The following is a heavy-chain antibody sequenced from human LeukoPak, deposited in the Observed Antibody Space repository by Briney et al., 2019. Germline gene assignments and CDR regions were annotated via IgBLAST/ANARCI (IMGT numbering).Heavy chain of an antibody. V-gene: IGHV3-33*01. CDR1: GFTFRNYG. Sequence: GRSLRLSCAASGFTFRNYGMHWVRQAPGKGLEWVAVIWYDGSKTYYADSVKGRFTISRDNSKDTLYLQMSSLRVEDTAAYYCARYLGGRNAFDIWGQGTMVTVSS. CDR2: IWYDGSKT. J-gene: IGHJ3*02. D-gene: IGHD3-16*01. CDR3: ARYLGGRNAFDI.